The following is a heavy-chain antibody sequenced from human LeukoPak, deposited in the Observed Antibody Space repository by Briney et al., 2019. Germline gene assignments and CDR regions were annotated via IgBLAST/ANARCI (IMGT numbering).Heavy chain of an antibody. CDR3: AIVGAIIADFDY. J-gene: IGHJ4*02. Sequence: ASVQVSCKASGYTFTGYYMHWVRQAPGQGLEWMGWINPNSGGTNYAQQFQGRVTMTRDTSISTAYMELTRLRSDDTAVYYCAIVGAIIADFDYWGQGTLVTVSS. D-gene: IGHD3-10*01. V-gene: IGHV1-2*02. CDR2: INPNSGGT. CDR1: GYTFTGYY.